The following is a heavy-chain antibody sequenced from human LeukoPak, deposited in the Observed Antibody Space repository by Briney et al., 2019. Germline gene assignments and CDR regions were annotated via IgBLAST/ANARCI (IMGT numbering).Heavy chain of an antibody. CDR1: GFTFGSYA. Sequence: GGSLRLSCAASGFTFGSYAMSWVRQAPGKGLEWVSGITGSGGSTYHADSVKGRFTISRDNSKNTLYLQMNSLRAEDTAVYYCAKDRLYYDSSFDYWGQGTLVTVSS. J-gene: IGHJ4*02. D-gene: IGHD3-22*01. V-gene: IGHV3-23*01. CDR3: AKDRLYYDSSFDY. CDR2: ITGSGGST.